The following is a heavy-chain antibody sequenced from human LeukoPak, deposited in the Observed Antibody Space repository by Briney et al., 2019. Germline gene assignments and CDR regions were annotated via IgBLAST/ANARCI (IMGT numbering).Heavy chain of an antibody. V-gene: IGHV4-59*01. J-gene: IGHJ4*02. CDR1: SGSINGYY. CDR3: ARDGRAGSLFAY. Sequence: KASETLSLTCTVASGSINGYYWSWIRQPPGKGLEWVGYISDSGSTNYNPSLKSRVTISVDTSKNQFSLKLSSVTAADTAIYYCARDGRAGSLFAYWGQGTLVTVSS. D-gene: IGHD6-19*01. CDR2: ISDSGST.